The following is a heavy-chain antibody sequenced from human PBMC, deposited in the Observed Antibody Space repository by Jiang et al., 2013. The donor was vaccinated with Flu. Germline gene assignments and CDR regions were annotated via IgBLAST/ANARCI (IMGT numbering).Heavy chain of an antibody. CDR3: ARGGFFGVGNTY. CDR1: GGSISSYY. J-gene: IGHJ4*02. V-gene: IGHV4-59*01. D-gene: IGHD3-3*01. Sequence: GSGLVKPSETLSLTCSVSGGSISSYYWSWIRQPPGKGLEWIGYIFYSGSTNYNPSLKSRVTISVDTSKNQFSLRLTSVTPADTAVYFCARGGFFGVGNTYWGQGNPGHRLL. CDR2: IFYSGST.